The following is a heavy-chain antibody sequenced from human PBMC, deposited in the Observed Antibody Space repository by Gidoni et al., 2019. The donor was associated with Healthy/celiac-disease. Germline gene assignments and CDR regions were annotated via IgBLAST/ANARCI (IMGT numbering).Heavy chain of an antibody. CDR2: ISDDGSNK. J-gene: IGHJ3*02. V-gene: IGHV3-30*04. CDR3: ARGDYYDSSGYPHDAFDI. CDR1: GFPVSSYA. Sequence: QVQLVESGGGLVQPGRSLRLSGAASGFPVSSYARHWVRQAPGKGLEWVAVISDDGSNKYYADSVKGRFTISRDNSKNTLYLQMNSLRAEDTAVYYCARGDYYDSSGYPHDAFDIWGQGTMVTVSS. D-gene: IGHD3-22*01.